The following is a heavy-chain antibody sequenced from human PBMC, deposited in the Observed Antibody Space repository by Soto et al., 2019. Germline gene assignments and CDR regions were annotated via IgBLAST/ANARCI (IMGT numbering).Heavy chain of an antibody. J-gene: IGHJ4*02. D-gene: IGHD1-1*01. CDR2: ISGIGHST. V-gene: IGHV3-23*01. CDR3: AKRIMSTIGHFDS. CDR1: VFTFSSYA. Sequence: GSLRLSCAASVFTFSSYAMGWVRQAPGKGLEWVSSISGIGHSTYYADSVKGRFTISRDNSKNTLHLQMNSLRAEDTAVYYCAKRIMSTIGHFDSWGQGTLVTVSS.